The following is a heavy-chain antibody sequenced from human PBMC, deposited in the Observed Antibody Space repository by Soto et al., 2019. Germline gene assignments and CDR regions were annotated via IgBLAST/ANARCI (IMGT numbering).Heavy chain of an antibody. CDR3: ATIRGNYDFWSGSSYYYMDV. V-gene: IGHV1-18*01. D-gene: IGHD3-3*01. CDR2: ISAYNGNT. J-gene: IGHJ6*03. CDR1: GYTFTSYG. Sequence: QVQLVQSGAEVKKPGASVKVSCKASGYTFTSYGISWVRQAPGQGLEWMGWISAYNGNTNYAQKLQGRVTMTTDTSTSTAYMELRSLRSDDTAVYYCATIRGNYDFWSGSSYYYMDVWGKGTTVTVSS.